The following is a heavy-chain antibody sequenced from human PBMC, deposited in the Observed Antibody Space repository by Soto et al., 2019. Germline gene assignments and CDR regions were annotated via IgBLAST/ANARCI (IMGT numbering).Heavy chain of an antibody. CDR1: GLTFTDYW. V-gene: IGHV3-7*01. CDR3: ARDFYGGYTYGPGDY. J-gene: IGHJ4*02. CDR2: IHGDGGKI. Sequence: PGGSLRLSCVTYGLTFTDYWMSWVRQAPGKGLEWVANIHGDGGKIYYVDSVKGRFTISRDNAKRSLYLQMKSLRAEDTAVYYCARDFYGGYTYGPGDYWGQGALVTVSS. D-gene: IGHD5-18*01.